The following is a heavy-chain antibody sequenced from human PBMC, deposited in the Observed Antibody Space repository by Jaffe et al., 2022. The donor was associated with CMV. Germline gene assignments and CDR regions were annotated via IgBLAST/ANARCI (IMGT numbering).Heavy chain of an antibody. CDR2: INPSGGST. D-gene: IGHD5-12*01. CDR1: GYTFTSYY. J-gene: IGHJ4*02. CDR3: ASRPQDGYNSLGEDY. V-gene: IGHV1-46*01. Sequence: QVQLVQSGAEVKKPGASVKVSCKASGYTFTSYYMHWVRQAPGQGLEWMGIINPSGGSTSYAQKFQGRVTMTRDTSTSTVYMELSSLRSEDTAVYYCASRPQDGYNSLGEDYWGQGTLVTVSS.